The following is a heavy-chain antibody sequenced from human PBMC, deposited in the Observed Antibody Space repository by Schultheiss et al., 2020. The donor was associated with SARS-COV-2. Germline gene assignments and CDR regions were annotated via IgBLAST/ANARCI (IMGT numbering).Heavy chain of an antibody. CDR2: IGTAGDT. CDR1: GFTFRNYW. V-gene: IGHV3-13*01. Sequence: GGSLRLSCAASGFTFRNYWMHWVRQATGKGLEWVSAIGTAGDTYYPGSVKGRFTISRDNSKNTLYVQMNRLRPEDTAVYYCTTRWSGSGSYSHWGQGTLVTVSS. J-gene: IGHJ4*02. CDR3: TTRWSGSGSYSH. D-gene: IGHD3-10*01.